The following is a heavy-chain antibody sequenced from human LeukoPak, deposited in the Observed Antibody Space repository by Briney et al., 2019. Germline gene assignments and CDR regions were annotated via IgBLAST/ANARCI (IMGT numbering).Heavy chain of an antibody. Sequence: GGSLRLSCAASGFTVSSNYMSWVRQAPGKGLEWVSVIYSGGSTYYADSVKGRFTISRDNSKNTLYLQMNSLRAEDAAVYYCASSTDGYYFDYWGQGTLVTVSS. J-gene: IGHJ4*02. V-gene: IGHV3-53*01. D-gene: IGHD3-10*01. CDR1: GFTVSSNY. CDR3: ASSTDGYYFDY. CDR2: IYSGGST.